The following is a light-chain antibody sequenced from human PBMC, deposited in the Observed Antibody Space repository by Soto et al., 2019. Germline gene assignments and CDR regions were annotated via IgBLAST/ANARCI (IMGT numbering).Light chain of an antibody. Sequence: DIQMTQSPSSLSASVGDRVTITCRASQSISSYLNWYQQKPGKAPKLLIYAASSLQSGVPSRFSGSGSGTDFTLTISSLQPEDFATYYCQQSYSTLLTFGPGTKADIK. CDR2: AAS. CDR3: QQSYSTLLT. CDR1: QSISSY. V-gene: IGKV1-39*01. J-gene: IGKJ3*01.